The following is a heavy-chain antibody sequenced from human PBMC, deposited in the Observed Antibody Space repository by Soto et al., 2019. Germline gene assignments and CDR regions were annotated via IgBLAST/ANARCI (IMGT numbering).Heavy chain of an antibody. CDR3: AKVHLTTTVTTVGY. J-gene: IGHJ4*02. CDR2: ISYHGSDK. V-gene: IGHV3-30*18. D-gene: IGHD4-17*01. CDR1: GFTFSNYG. Sequence: QVQLVESGGGVVQPGRSLRLSCAASGFTFSNYGMHWVRQAPGKGLEWVAVISYHGSDKYYADSVKGRFTISRDNSKNTLYLQMDSLRAEDKAVYYCAKVHLTTTVTTVGYWGQGTRVTVSS.